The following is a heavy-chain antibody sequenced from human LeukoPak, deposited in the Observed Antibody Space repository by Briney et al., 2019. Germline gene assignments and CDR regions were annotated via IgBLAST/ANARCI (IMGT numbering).Heavy chain of an antibody. CDR3: AGVDCSSTSCPGGGYYYMDV. CDR1: GGTFSSYA. J-gene: IGHJ6*03. V-gene: IGHV1-69*05. CDR2: IIPIFGTA. Sequence: SVKVSCKAFGGTFSSYAISWVRQAPGQGLEWMGGIIPIFGTANYAQKFLGRVTITTDESTSTAYMELSSLRSEDTAVYYCAGVDCSSTSCPGGGYYYMDVWGKGTTVTVSS. D-gene: IGHD2-2*01.